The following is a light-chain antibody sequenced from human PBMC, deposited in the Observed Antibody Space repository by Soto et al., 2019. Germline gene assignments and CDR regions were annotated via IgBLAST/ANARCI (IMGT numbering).Light chain of an antibody. J-gene: IGKJ1*01. Sequence: EIVFTQSPGTLSLSLGERGTLSCRASQSVGSYLAWYQQKPGQAPRLLIYGASNRATGIPDRFSGSGSGTDFTLTISRLEPEDFAVYYCQQYGSSGKFGQGTKVDIK. CDR2: GAS. V-gene: IGKV3-20*01. CDR1: QSVGSY. CDR3: QQYGSSGK.